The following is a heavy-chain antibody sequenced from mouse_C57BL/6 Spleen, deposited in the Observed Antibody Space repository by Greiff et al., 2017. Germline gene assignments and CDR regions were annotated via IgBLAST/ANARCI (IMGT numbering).Heavy chain of an antibody. J-gene: IGHJ2*01. CDR1: GYTFTDYE. CDR3: ARGPYYYVIEGG. Sequence: QVQLQQSGAELVRPGASVTLSCKASGYTFTDYEMHWVKQTPVHGLEWIGAIDPETGGTAYKQKFKGKAILTADKSTSTAYMEIRSLTAEDSAVYYCARGPYYYVIEGGWGQGTTLTVSS. D-gene: IGHD1-1*01. V-gene: IGHV1-15*01. CDR2: IDPETGGT.